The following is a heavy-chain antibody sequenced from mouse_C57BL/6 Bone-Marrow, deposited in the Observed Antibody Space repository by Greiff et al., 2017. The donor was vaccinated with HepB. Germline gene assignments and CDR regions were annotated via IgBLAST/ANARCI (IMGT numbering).Heavy chain of an antibody. Sequence: EVQLVESGAELVRPGASVKLSCTASGFNIKDDYMHWVKQRPEQGLEWIGWIDPENGDTEYASKFQGKATITADTSSNTAYLQLSSLTSEDTAVYYCTTFHYYGSSYDFDYWGQGTTLTVSS. CDR3: TTFHYYGSSYDFDY. CDR2: IDPENGDT. CDR1: GFNIKDDY. V-gene: IGHV14-4*01. D-gene: IGHD1-1*01. J-gene: IGHJ2*01.